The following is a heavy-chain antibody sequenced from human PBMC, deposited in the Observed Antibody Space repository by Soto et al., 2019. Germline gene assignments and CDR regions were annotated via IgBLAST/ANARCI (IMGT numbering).Heavy chain of an antibody. V-gene: IGHV4-30-4*01. J-gene: IGHJ6*02. CDR2: IYYSGST. CDR3: ARSGIAAAGAAPGGPTYYYGMDV. D-gene: IGHD6-13*01. Sequence: PSETLSLTCTVSGGSISSGDYYWSWIRQPPGKGLEWIGYIYYSGSTYYNPSLKSRVTISVDTSKNQFSLKLSSVTAADTAVYYCARSGIAAAGAAPGGPTYYYGMDVWGQGTTVTVSS. CDR1: GGSISSGDYY.